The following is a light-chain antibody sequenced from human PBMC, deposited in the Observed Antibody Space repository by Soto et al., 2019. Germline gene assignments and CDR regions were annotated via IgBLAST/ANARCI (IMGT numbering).Light chain of an antibody. Sequence: EIVFTQSPATLSFSPGERATLSCRASQDVSSSYLAWYQQKLGQAPRLLIYDASYRATDIPPRFSGSGSGTDFTLTISSLEPEDFAVYYCQQRRSWPPTITFGQGTRLEI. J-gene: IGKJ5*01. CDR1: QDVSSSY. CDR2: DAS. CDR3: QQRRSWPPTIT. V-gene: IGKV3-11*01.